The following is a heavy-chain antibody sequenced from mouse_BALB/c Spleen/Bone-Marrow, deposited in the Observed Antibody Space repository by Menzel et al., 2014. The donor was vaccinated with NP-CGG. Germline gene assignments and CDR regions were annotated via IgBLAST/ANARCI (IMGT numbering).Heavy chain of an antibody. V-gene: IGHV7-3*02. CDR3: ARDYLYYFDY. CDR1: GFTFTDHY. J-gene: IGHJ2*01. CDR2: IRNKANGYTT. D-gene: IGHD2-1*01. Sequence: EVQLVESGGGLVQPEGFLRLSCAPSGFTFTDHYMSWVRQPPGKALEWLGFIRNKANGYTTEYSASVKGRFTISRDNSQSIVYLQMNTLRAEDSASYYCARDYLYYFDYWGQGTTLTVSS.